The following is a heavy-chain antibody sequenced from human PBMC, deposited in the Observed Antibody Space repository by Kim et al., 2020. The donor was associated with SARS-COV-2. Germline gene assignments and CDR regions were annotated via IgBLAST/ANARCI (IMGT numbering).Heavy chain of an antibody. Sequence: PVKRQFTISRDDSQNTLYLQMNSLKTEDTAVYYCASYLGDYCGGDCYSRVWGQGTTVTVSS. D-gene: IGHD2-21*02. CDR3: ASYLGDYCGGDCYSRV. V-gene: IGHV3-15*01. J-gene: IGHJ6*02.